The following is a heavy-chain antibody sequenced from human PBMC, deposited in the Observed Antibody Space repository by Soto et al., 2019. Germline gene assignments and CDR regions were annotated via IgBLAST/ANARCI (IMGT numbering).Heavy chain of an antibody. Sequence: EVQLVESGGGLVQPGRSLKLSCAASGFTFHDYAMHWVRQGQGKGLEWVSGITWNSGSIDYADSVKGRFTISRDNAKNSLYLQMNSLRSEDTALYYCAKDIREYSSSWSYFDYWGHGTLVTVSS. CDR2: ITWNSGSI. CDR3: AKDIREYSSSWSYFDY. D-gene: IGHD6-13*01. V-gene: IGHV3-9*01. CDR1: GFTFHDYA. J-gene: IGHJ4*01.